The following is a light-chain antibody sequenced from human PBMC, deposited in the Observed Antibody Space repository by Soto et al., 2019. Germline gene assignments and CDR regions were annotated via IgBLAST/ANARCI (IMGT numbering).Light chain of an antibody. J-gene: IGLJ1*01. CDR1: SSDVGGYNY. CDR2: DVT. CDR3: GSFAGSDTFV. Sequence: QSALTQPRSVSGSPGQSVTISCTGTSSDVGGYNYVSWYQQHPGKAPKLILFDVKDVTQRPSGVPHRFSGSKSGNTASLTISGLEGEDEADYYCGSFAGSDTFVVATGTKLTVL. V-gene: IGLV2-11*01.